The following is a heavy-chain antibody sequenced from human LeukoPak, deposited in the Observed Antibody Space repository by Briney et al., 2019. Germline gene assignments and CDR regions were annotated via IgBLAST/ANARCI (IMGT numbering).Heavy chain of an antibody. CDR3: ARDVWFGAGRTFDY. D-gene: IGHD3-10*01. V-gene: IGHV4-34*01. CDR1: GGSFSGYY. J-gene: IGHJ4*02. CDR2: INHSGST. Sequence: SETLSLTCAVYGGSFSGYYWSWIRQPPGKGLEWIGEINHSGSTNYNPSLRSRVTISVDTSKNQFSLKLSSVTAADTAVYYCARDVWFGAGRTFDYWGQGTLVTVSS.